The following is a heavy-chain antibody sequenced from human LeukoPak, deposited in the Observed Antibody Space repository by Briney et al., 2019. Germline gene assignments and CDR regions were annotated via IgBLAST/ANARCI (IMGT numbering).Heavy chain of an antibody. J-gene: IGHJ6*02. CDR3: ARTAIASHRDAELPHYYYYYGMDV. CDR2: IYYSGST. D-gene: IGHD1-7*01. Sequence: PSETLSLTCAVSGGSISSGGYSWSWIRQPPGKGLEWIGYIYYSGSTYYNPSLKSRVTISVDTSKNQFSLKLSSVTAADTAVYYCARTAIASHRDAELPHYYYYYGMDVWGQGTTVTVSS. CDR1: GGSISSGGYS. V-gene: IGHV4-31*11.